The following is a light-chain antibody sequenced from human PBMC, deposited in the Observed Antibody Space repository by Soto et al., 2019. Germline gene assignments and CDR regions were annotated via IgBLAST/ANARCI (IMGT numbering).Light chain of an antibody. Sequence: DIQMTQSPSSLSASVGDRVVITCQASHDIGIYLNWYQQKPGKAPKLLIYDAFNLETGVPSRFSGSGSGKDFTFSIGSLQLEDFPTYFFQQYVKLPRYPLGQSTKLHIK. CDR3: QQYVKLPRYP. V-gene: IGKV1-33*01. CDR1: HDIGIY. J-gene: IGKJ2*01. CDR2: DAF.